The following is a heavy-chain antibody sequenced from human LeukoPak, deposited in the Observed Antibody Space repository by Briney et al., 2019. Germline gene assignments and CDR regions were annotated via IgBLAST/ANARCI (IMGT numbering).Heavy chain of an antibody. Sequence: NPSETLSLTCTVSGGSISSGAYYWSWIRQPPGKGLEWIGYIYCSGSTYYNPSLESRVTISVDTSKNQFSLKLSSVTAADTAVYYCASDDTMIVEIWGQGTMVTVSS. CDR1: GGSISSGAYY. CDR2: IYCSGST. J-gene: IGHJ3*02. CDR3: ASDDTMIVEI. V-gene: IGHV4-30-4*01. D-gene: IGHD3-22*01.